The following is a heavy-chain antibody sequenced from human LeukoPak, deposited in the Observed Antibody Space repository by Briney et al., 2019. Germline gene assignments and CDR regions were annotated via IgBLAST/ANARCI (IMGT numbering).Heavy chain of an antibody. CDR2: IKQGGSET. D-gene: IGHD7-27*01. CDR3: AKDGGLWVSAHWGDS. CDR1: GFTFSNFW. V-gene: IGHV3-7*03. J-gene: IGHJ4*02. Sequence: GGSLRLSCTASGFTFSNFWMGWVRQAPGKGLEWVAHIKQGGSETSYVDSVKGRFTVSRDSAKNSVYLQMNSLRAEDTAVYYCAKDGGLWVSAHWGDSWGRGTLVTVSS.